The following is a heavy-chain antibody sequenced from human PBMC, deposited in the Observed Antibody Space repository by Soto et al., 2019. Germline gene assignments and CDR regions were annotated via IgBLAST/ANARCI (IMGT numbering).Heavy chain of an antibody. CDR3: ASSEGTYYGSGSYPWFDP. CDR2: INAGNGNT. D-gene: IGHD3-10*01. CDR1: GYTITSYA. J-gene: IGHJ5*02. Sequence: ASVKVSCKASGYTITSYAMHWVRQAHGQRLEWMGWINAGNGNTKYSQKFQGRVTITRDTSASTAYMELSSLRSEDTAVYYCASSEGTYYGSGSYPWFDPWGQGTLVTVSS. V-gene: IGHV1-3*01.